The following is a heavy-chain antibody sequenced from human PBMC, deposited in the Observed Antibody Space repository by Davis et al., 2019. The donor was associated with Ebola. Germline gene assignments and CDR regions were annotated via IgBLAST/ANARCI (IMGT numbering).Heavy chain of an antibody. CDR1: GYTLTELS. D-gene: IGHD2-2*01. J-gene: IGHJ3*02. CDR3: ATRRPIVVVPAAALPLAFDI. V-gene: IGHV1-24*01. CDR2: FDPEDGET. Sequence: ASVKVSCKVSGYTLTELSMHWVRQAPGKGLEWMGGFDPEDGETIYAQKFQGRVTMTEDTSTDTAYMELSSLRSEDTAVYYCATRRPIVVVPAAALPLAFDIWGQGTMVTVSS.